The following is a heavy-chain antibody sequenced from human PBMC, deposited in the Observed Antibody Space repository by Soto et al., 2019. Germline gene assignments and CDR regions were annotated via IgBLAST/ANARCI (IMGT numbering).Heavy chain of an antibody. CDR2: INHSGST. V-gene: IGHV4-34*01. CDR1: GGSFRGYY. D-gene: IGHD6-13*01. Sequence: PSETLSLTCAVYGGSFRGYYWSWIRQPPGKGLEWIGEINHSGSTNYNPSLKSRVTISVDTSKNQFSLKLSSVTAADTAVYYCARTGYSSSWYIQWGQGTLVTVSS. J-gene: IGHJ4*02. CDR3: ARTGYSSSWYIQ.